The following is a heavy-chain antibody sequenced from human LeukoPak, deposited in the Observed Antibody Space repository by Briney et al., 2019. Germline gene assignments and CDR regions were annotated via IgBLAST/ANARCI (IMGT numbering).Heavy chain of an antibody. J-gene: IGHJ4*02. Sequence: ASVKVSCKASGYTFTGYYMDWVRQAPGQGLEWMGWINPNSGGTNYAQKFQGRVTMTRDTSISTAYMELSRLRSDDTAVYYCAREEGATTKRIYYFDYWGQGTLVTVSS. V-gene: IGHV1-2*02. CDR1: GYTFTGYY. CDR3: AREEGATTKRIYYFDY. D-gene: IGHD1-26*01. CDR2: INPNSGGT.